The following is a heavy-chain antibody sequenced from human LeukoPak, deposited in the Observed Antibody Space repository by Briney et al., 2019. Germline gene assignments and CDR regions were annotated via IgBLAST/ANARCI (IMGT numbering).Heavy chain of an antibody. CDR1: GGSFSGYY. Sequence: SETLSLTCAVYGGSFSGYYWSWIRQPPGKGLEWIGEINPSGSTNYNPSLKSRVTISVDTSKNQFSLKLSSVTAADTAVYYCAIPGTLGYCSGGSCRPPMDVWGKGTTVPVSS. D-gene: IGHD2-15*01. J-gene: IGHJ6*04. V-gene: IGHV4-34*01. CDR3: AIPGTLGYCSGGSCRPPMDV. CDR2: INPSGST.